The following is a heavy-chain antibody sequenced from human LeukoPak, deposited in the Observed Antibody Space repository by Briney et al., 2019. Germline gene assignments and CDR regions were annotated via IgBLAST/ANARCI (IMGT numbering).Heavy chain of an antibody. V-gene: IGHV4-31*03. CDR2: IYYSGRT. J-gene: IGHJ3*02. CDR1: GGSISRGDYY. D-gene: IGHD2-21*02. Sequence: SQTLSLTCTVSGGSISRGDYYWRWIRQHPGKGLEWIGYIYYSGRTYYNPSLKSRLTMSVDTSKNQFSLRLSSVTAADTAVYYCARDVVVTSSPDAFDIWGQGTMVTVSP. CDR3: ARDVVVTSSPDAFDI.